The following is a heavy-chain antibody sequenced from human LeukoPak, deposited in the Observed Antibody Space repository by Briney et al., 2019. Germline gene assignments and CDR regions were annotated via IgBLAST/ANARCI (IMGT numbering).Heavy chain of an antibody. Sequence: PGGSLRLSCAASGFTFSSYSMNWVRQAPGKGLEWVSSISSSSSYIYYADSVMGRFTISKDNAKNSLYLQMNSLRAEDTAVYYCARLDPVWSLSDYWGQGTLVTVSS. CDR2: ISSSSSYI. CDR1: GFTFSSYS. D-gene: IGHD3-10*01. CDR3: ARLDPVWSLSDY. V-gene: IGHV3-21*01. J-gene: IGHJ4*02.